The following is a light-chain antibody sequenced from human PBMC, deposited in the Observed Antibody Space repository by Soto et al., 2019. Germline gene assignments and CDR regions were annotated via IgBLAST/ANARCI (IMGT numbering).Light chain of an antibody. CDR3: SSHSSSSNMVI. Sequence: QSALTQPASVSGSPGQSITISCTGNSSDVGGYNYVSWYQQHPGKAPKLMIYDVGNRPSGVSNRFSGSKSGNTASLTISGLQAEDEADYYCSSHSSSSNMVIFGGGTKLTVL. V-gene: IGLV2-14*01. CDR2: DVG. J-gene: IGLJ2*01. CDR1: SSDVGGYNY.